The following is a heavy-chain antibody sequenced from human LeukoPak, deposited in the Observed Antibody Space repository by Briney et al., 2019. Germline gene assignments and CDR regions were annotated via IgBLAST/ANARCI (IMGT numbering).Heavy chain of an antibody. CDR3: ARDPDDGGNSYNWFDP. CDR2: ISSSSSTI. D-gene: IGHD4-23*01. CDR1: GFTFSSYS. J-gene: IGHJ5*02. V-gene: IGHV3-48*04. Sequence: PGGSLRLSCAASGFTFSSYSMNWVRQAPGKGLEWVSYISSSSSTIYYADSVKGRFTISRDNAKNSLYLQMNSLRAEDTAAYYCARDPDDGGNSYNWFDPWGQGALVTVSS.